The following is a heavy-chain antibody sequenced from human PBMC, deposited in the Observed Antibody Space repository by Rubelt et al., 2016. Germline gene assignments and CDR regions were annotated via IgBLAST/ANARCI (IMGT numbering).Heavy chain of an antibody. CDR3: AKGPERFDY. V-gene: IGHV3-23*01. Sequence: GFAFSTYAMSWVRQAPGKGLEWVSNISGGGGTTYYADSVKDRFTISRDNSQNTLYLQMNTLRAEDTAVYYCAKGPERFDYWGQGTLVTVSS. CDR2: ISGGGGTT. CDR1: GFAFSTYA. D-gene: IGHD5-24*01. J-gene: IGHJ4*02.